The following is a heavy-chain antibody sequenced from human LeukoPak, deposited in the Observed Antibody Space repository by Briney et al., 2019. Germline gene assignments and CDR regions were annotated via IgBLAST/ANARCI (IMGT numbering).Heavy chain of an antibody. CDR1: GASISSYY. Sequence: SETLSLTCTVSGASISSYYWSWIRQPPGKGLEWIGYIYTGGNTSYNPSLKSRVTISWDTSKSQFSLKLSSVTAADTAVYYCARASWEYDYWGQGTLVTVSS. CDR2: IYTGGNT. V-gene: IGHV4-4*09. CDR3: ARASWEYDY. D-gene: IGHD7-27*01. J-gene: IGHJ4*02.